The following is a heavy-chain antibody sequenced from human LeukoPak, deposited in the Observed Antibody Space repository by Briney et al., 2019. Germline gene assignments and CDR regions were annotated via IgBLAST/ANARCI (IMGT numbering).Heavy chain of an antibody. V-gene: IGHV4-4*02. CDR1: GGSITSTNY. CDR3: AREGGPYRPLDY. J-gene: IGHJ4*02. Sequence: SETLSLTCGVSGGSITSTNYWTWVRQPPGKGLEWIGEVNLQGSTNYNPSLMGRVAISVDMSENHISLQLTSVTAADTAVYYCAREGGPYRPLDYSGQGTLVTVST. CDR2: VNLQGST.